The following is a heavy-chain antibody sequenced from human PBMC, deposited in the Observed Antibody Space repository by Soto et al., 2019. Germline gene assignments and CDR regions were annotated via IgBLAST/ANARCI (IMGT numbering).Heavy chain of an antibody. CDR1: GGSISSNTYY. D-gene: IGHD2-2*02. J-gene: IGHJ3*02. V-gene: IGHV4-39*01. CDR3: ARSCSTSSCYTERAFNT. CDR2: IYYSGST. Sequence: QLQLQESGPGLVKPSETLSLSCTVSGGSISSNTYYWGWIRQPPGKGLEWIGSIYYSGSTYYNPSLTSRVTIFVDTSKDQFSLKQSSVTAADTALYFCARSCSTSSCYTERAFNTLAQGTMVTVSS.